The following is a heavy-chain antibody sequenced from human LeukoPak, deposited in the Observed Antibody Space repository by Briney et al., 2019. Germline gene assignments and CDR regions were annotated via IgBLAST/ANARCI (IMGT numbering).Heavy chain of an antibody. Sequence: GGSLRLSCAASGFSFTTYWMSWVRQAPGKGLEWVSGISWNSGSIGYADSVKGRFTISRDNAKNSLYLQMNSLRAEDTALYYCAKGYDILTGIDYWGQGTLVTVSS. V-gene: IGHV3-9*01. CDR3: AKGYDILTGIDY. J-gene: IGHJ4*02. D-gene: IGHD3-9*01. CDR1: GFSFTTYW. CDR2: ISWNSGSI.